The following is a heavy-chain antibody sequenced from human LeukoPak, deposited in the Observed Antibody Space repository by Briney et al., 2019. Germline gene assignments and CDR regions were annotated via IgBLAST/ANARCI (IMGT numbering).Heavy chain of an antibody. V-gene: IGHV3-30*02. Sequence: GGSLRLSCAASGFTFSSYGMHWVRQAPGKGLEWVAFIRYDGSNKYYADSVKGRFTISRDNSKNTLYLQMNSLRAEDTAVYYCAKTVYSSSWYMIKGDAFDIWGQGTMVTVSS. D-gene: IGHD6-13*01. CDR3: AKTVYSSSWYMIKGDAFDI. CDR1: GFTFSSYG. J-gene: IGHJ3*02. CDR2: IRYDGSNK.